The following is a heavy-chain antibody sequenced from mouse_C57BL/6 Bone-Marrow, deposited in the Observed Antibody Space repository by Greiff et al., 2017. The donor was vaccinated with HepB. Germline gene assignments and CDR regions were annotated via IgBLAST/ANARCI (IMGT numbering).Heavy chain of an antibody. CDR3: ARGGLITTVVATGAMDY. CDR1: GYTFTSYW. D-gene: IGHD1-1*01. V-gene: IGHV1-69*01. CDR2: IDPSDSYT. J-gene: IGHJ4*01. Sequence: QVQLQQPGAELVMPGASVKLSCKASGYTFTSYWMHWVKQRPGQGLEWIGEIDPSDSYTNYNQKFKGKSTLTVDKSSSTAYMQISSLTSEDSAVYDCARGGLITTVVATGAMDYWGQGTSVTVSS.